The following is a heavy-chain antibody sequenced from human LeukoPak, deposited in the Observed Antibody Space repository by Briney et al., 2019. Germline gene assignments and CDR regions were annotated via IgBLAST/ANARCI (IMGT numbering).Heavy chain of an antibody. D-gene: IGHD3-16*01. CDR1: GFTFSSYE. V-gene: IGHV3-48*03. CDR3: ARGLGRGGSTLDY. J-gene: IGHJ4*02. CDR2: ISISGSTI. Sequence: PGGSLRLSCAASGFTFSSYEMNWVRQAPGKGLEWVSYISISGSTIYYADSVKGRFTISRDNAKNSLYLQMNSLRAEDTAVYYCARGLGRGGSTLDYWGQGTLVTVSS.